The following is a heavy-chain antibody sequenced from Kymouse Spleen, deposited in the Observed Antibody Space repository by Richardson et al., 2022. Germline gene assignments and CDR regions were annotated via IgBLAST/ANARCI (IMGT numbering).Heavy chain of an antibody. CDR1: GFTFSNAW. V-gene: IGHV3-15*01. Sequence: EVQLVESGGGLVKPGGSLRLSCAASGFTFSNAWMSWVRQAPGKGLEWVGRIKSKTDGGTTDYAAPVKGRFTISRDDSKNTLYLQMNSLKTEDTAVYYCTNFFYYYGSGSFPL*LLGPGNPGHRLL. D-gene: IGHD3-10*01. J-gene: IGHJ4*02. CDR3: TNFFYYYGSGSFPL*L. CDR2: IKSKTDGGTT.